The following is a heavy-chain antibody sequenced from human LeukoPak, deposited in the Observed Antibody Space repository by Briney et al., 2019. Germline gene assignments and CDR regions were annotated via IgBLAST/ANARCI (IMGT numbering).Heavy chain of an antibody. D-gene: IGHD6-6*01. CDR1: GLASSVDA. CDR3: ARDCGSSWDGGNDY. Sequence: PGGSLRLSCAVSGLASSVDAMDWVRQAPGKGLEWVAVIWYDGSNKYYADSVKGRFTISRDNSKNTLYLQMNSLRAEDPAGYYCARDCGSSWDGGNDYWGQGTLVTVSS. CDR2: IWYDGSNK. V-gene: IGHV3-33*01. J-gene: IGHJ4*02.